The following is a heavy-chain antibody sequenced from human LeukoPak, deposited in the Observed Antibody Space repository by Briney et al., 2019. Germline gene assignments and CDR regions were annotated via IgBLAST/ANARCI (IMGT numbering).Heavy chain of an antibody. D-gene: IGHD3-10*01. J-gene: IGHJ4*02. V-gene: IGHV4-39*02. CDR1: GGSISSSSYY. CDR2: IYYSGSA. CDR3: ATARGSGSYSYFDY. Sequence: SETLSLTCTVSGGSISSSSYYWGWIRQPPGTGLEWIGSIYYSGSAYYNPSLKSRVTISVDTSKNQFSLKLSSVTAADTAVYYCATARGSGSYSYFDYWGQGTLVTVSS.